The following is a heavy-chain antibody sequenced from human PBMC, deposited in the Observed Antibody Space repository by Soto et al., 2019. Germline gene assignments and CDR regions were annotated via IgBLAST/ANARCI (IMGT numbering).Heavy chain of an antibody. V-gene: IGHV4-31*03. J-gene: IGHJ5*02. CDR1: GGSISSGGYY. CDR3: ARAGGGYDYSYNWFDP. Sequence: PSETLSLTCTVSGGSISSGGYYWSWIRQHPGKGLEWIGYIYYSGSTYYNPSLKGRVTISVDTSKNQFSLKLSSVTAADTAVYYCARAGGGYDYSYNWFDPWGQGTLVTVSS. CDR2: IYYSGST. D-gene: IGHD5-12*01.